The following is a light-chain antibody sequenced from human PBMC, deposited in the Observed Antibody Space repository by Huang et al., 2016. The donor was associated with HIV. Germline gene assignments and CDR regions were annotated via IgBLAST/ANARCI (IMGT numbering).Light chain of an antibody. CDR2: GAS. V-gene: IGKV3-15*01. Sequence: EIVMTQSPATLSVSPGERATLSCRASQSVSSNLAWYQQKPGQAPRLLIYGASTRATGMPARFSGSRSGTEFTLTISGLQSEDFAVYYCQQYDNWPPYTFGQGTKLEIK. CDR3: QQYDNWPPYT. CDR1: QSVSSN. J-gene: IGKJ2*01.